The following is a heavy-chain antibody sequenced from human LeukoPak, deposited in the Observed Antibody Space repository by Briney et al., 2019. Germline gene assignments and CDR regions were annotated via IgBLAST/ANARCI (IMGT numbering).Heavy chain of an antibody. Sequence: PSETLSLTCTVYGGSFSGYYWSWIRQPPGKGLEWIGEINHSGSTNYNPSLKSRVTISVDTSKNQFSLKLSSVTAADTAVYYCARAPKGKQLGHYYYYYYMDVWGKGTTVTVSS. CDR2: INHSGST. CDR1: GGSFSGYY. D-gene: IGHD6-6*01. CDR3: ARAPKGKQLGHYYYYYYMDV. J-gene: IGHJ6*03. V-gene: IGHV4-34*01.